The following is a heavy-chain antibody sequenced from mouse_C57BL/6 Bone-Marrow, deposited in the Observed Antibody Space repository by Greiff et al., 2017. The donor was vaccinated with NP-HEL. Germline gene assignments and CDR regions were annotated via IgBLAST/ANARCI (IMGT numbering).Heavy chain of an antibody. V-gene: IGHV1-26*01. Sequence: VQLQQSGPELVKPGASVKISCKASGYTFTDYYMNWVKQSHGKSLEWIGDINPNNGGTSYNQKFKGKATLTVDKSYSTAYMELRSLTSEDSAVYYCARGGGLRAMDYWGQGTSVTFSS. CDR2: INPNNGGT. J-gene: IGHJ4*01. D-gene: IGHD2-4*01. CDR1: GYTFTDYY. CDR3: ARGGGLRAMDY.